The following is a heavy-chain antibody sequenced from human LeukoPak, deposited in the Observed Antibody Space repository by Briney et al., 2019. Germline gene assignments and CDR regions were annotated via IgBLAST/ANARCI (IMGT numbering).Heavy chain of an antibody. J-gene: IGHJ6*03. CDR2: INHSVIT. D-gene: IGHD6-13*01. V-gene: IGHV4-34*01. Sequence: SETLSLTCAVYGGSFSGYYWSWIRQPPGQGLEWIGEINHSVITNYNPSLKGRVTISVDTSKQQFSLELSSVTAADTAVYGPATDPPAVASAGTDAHYYYYYMDVWGKGTTVTVSS. CDR1: GGSFSGYY. CDR3: ATDPPAVASAGTDAHYYYYYMDV.